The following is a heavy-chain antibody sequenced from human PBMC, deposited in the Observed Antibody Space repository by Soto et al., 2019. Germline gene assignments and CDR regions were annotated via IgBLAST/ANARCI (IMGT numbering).Heavy chain of an antibody. Sequence: QVQLQESGPGLVKPSGTLSLTCAVSSGSISSSNWWSWVRQPPGKGLEWIGEIYHSGSNKYNPSLKSRVTISVDKSKNQFSLKLSSVTAADTAVYYCARTIFGVVTYYYYYMDVWGKGTTVTVSS. D-gene: IGHD3-3*01. CDR1: SGSISSSNW. V-gene: IGHV4-4*02. CDR3: ARTIFGVVTYYYYYMDV. J-gene: IGHJ6*03. CDR2: IYHSGSN.